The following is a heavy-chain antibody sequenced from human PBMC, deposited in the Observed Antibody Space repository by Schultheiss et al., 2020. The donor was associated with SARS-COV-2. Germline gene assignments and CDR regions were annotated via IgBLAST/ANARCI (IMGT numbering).Heavy chain of an antibody. Sequence: GGSLRLSCAASGFTFSSYAMSWVRQAPGKGLEWVSAISGSGGSTYYADSVKGRFTISRDNAKNSLYLQMNSLRAEDTAVYYCARDSRRIVVPAAINYYYGMDVWGQGTTVTVSS. J-gene: IGHJ6*02. CDR1: GFTFSSYA. CDR2: ISGSGGST. CDR3: ARDSRRIVVPAAINYYYGMDV. V-gene: IGHV3-23*01. D-gene: IGHD2-2*02.